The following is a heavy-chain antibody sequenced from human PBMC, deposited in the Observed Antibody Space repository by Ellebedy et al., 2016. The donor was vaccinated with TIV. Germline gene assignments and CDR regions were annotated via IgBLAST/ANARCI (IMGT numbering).Heavy chain of an antibody. CDR2: ISGSGGST. V-gene: IGHV3-23*01. CDR3: AKVWRFLEWLLF. J-gene: IGHJ4*02. Sequence: GESLKISXSASGFTFSSYAMSWVRQAPGKGLEWVSAISGSGGSTYYADSVKGRFTISRDNSKNTLYLQMNSLRAEDTAVYYCAKVWRFLEWLLFWGQGTLVTVSS. D-gene: IGHD3-3*01. CDR1: GFTFSSYA.